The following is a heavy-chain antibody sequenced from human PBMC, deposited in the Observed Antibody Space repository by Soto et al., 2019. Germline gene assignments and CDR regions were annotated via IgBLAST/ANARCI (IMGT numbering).Heavy chain of an antibody. CDR1: GDSLRGQS. Sequence: SETLSLTCAVVGDSLRGQSWNWIRQSPGKGLEWIGELDQSGGTNYNPSLKSRVTISLDTSKNQFSLKLSSVTAADTAVYYCAREIPRDGYNFGSGGMDVWGQGTTVTVSS. D-gene: IGHD5-12*01. V-gene: IGHV4-34*01. CDR3: AREIPRDGYNFGSGGMDV. CDR2: LDQSGGT. J-gene: IGHJ6*02.